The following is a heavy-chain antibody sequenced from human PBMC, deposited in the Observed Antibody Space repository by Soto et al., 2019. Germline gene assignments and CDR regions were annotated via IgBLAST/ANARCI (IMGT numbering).Heavy chain of an antibody. J-gene: IGHJ5*02. CDR1: GGSISSPTYY. CDR2: IFYNGRT. Sequence: QVPLQEPGPGLVKPSETLSLTCSVSGGSISSPTYYWGWVRRAPGGGPEWIGNIFYNGRTDYNPSLQSRVTISVDTSKNQFCLRLASVTAADTAVYYCARAGFSADDESDWFDPWGHGTLVTVS. CDR3: ARAGFSADDESDWFDP. V-gene: IGHV4-39*02. D-gene: IGHD5-12*01.